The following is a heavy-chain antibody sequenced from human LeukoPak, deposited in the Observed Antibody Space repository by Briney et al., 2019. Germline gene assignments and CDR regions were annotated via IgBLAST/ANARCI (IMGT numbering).Heavy chain of an antibody. Sequence: GGSLRLSCAASGFTFSSYAMSWVRQAPGKGLEWVSPISGSGGSTYYADSEKGRFTLSRDNSKNTLYLQMNSLRAEDTAVYYCAKDRGYSYGWYDYWGQGTLVTVSS. CDR3: AKDRGYSYGWYDY. CDR1: GFTFSSYA. CDR2: ISGSGGST. J-gene: IGHJ4*02. V-gene: IGHV3-23*01. D-gene: IGHD5-18*01.